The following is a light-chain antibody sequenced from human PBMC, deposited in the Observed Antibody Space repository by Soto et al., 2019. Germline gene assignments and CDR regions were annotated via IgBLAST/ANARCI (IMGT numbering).Light chain of an antibody. CDR3: SSHAGSNNLV. CDR1: RSDVGAYTY. J-gene: IGLJ2*01. CDR2: EVS. Sequence: QSALTQPPSASGTPGQSVPIPCTGTRSDVGAYTYVSWYQPHPGKAPKLGIYEVSRRPSGVPDRFSGSKSGNTASLTGSGLQAEDEADYYCSSHAGSNNLVFGGGTKVTV. V-gene: IGLV2-8*01.